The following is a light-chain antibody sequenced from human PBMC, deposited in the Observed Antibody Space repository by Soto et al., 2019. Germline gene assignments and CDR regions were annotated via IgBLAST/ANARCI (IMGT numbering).Light chain of an antibody. CDR3: QQCASSPYT. J-gene: IGKJ2*01. CDR1: QSVDSNY. V-gene: IGKV3-20*01. Sequence: EIVLTQSPGTLSLSPGDSATLSCRASQSVDSNYLAWYHQKPGQAPRLVIYGTSSRATGIPDRFSGSGSGTDFTLTISRLEPEDFAVYYCQQCASSPYTFGQGTKLEI. CDR2: GTS.